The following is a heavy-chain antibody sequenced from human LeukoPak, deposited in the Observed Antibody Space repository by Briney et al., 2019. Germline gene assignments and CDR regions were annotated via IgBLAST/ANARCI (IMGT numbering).Heavy chain of an antibody. Sequence: PGGTLRLSCAASGFTFSSYGMSWVRQAPGKGLVWVSRINSDGSNTSYADSVRGRFTISRDNAKNTLYLQMNSLRAEDTAVYYCARVPYSGYAMWGQGTLVTVSS. CDR3: ARVPYSGYAM. CDR2: INSDGSNT. D-gene: IGHD5-12*01. J-gene: IGHJ4*02. V-gene: IGHV3-74*01. CDR1: GFTFSSYG.